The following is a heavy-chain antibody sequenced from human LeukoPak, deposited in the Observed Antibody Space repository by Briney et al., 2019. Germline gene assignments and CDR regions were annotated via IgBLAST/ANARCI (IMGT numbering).Heavy chain of an antibody. CDR2: IWFDGNNK. V-gene: IGHV3-33*08. Sequence: GGSLRLSCAASGFTVSSNYMSWVRQAPGKGLEWVAIIWFDGNNKYYADSVKGRFTISRDTSKNTLYLQMNSLRAEDTAVYYCARASFYDSSGYYRSYYFDYWGQGTLVTVSS. J-gene: IGHJ4*02. D-gene: IGHD3-22*01. CDR1: GFTVSSNY. CDR3: ARASFYDSSGYYRSYYFDY.